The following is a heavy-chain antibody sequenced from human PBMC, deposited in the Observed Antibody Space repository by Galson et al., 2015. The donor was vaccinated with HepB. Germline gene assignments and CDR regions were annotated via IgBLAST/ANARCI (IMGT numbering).Heavy chain of an antibody. CDR2: ISWDGGST. J-gene: IGHJ6*02. CDR1: GFTFDDYT. V-gene: IGHV3-43*01. Sequence: SLRLSCAASGFTFDDYTMHWVRQAPGKGLEWVSLISWDGGSTYYADSVKGRFTISRDNSKNSLYLQMNSLRTEDTALYYCAKDTGGVSSSWYKLEQNRSYYYGMDVWGQGTTVTVSS. CDR3: AKDTGGVSSSWYKLEQNRSYYYGMDV. D-gene: IGHD6-13*01.